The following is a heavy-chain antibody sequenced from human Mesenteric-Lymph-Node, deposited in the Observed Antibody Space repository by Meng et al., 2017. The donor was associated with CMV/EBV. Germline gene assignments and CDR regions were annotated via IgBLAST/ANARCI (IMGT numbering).Heavy chain of an antibody. Sequence: ASVKVSCKASGDSLANYYIHWVRQAPGHGLEWMGQINPTGSTTSQEQRFQGRIILTRDTSTGTVFMEMSSLRSEDTAFYYCARESLEFTSSFYFHHWGQGTLVTVSS. D-gene: IGHD2-2*01. V-gene: IGHV1-46*01. CDR3: ARESLEFTSSFYFHH. CDR1: GDSLANYY. CDR2: INPTGSTT. J-gene: IGHJ1*01.